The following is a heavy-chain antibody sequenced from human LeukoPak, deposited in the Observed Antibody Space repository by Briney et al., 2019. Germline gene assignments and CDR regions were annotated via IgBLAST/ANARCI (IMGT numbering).Heavy chain of an antibody. Sequence: ASVKVSCKASGYTFTGYYMHWVRQATGQGLEWMGWMNPNSGNTGYAQKFQGRVTITRNTSISTAYMELSSLRSEDTAVYYCARAPRITMVRGVIYWFDPWGQGTLVTVSS. V-gene: IGHV1-8*03. J-gene: IGHJ5*02. CDR1: GYTFTGYY. CDR2: MNPNSGNT. CDR3: ARAPRITMVRGVIYWFDP. D-gene: IGHD3-10*01.